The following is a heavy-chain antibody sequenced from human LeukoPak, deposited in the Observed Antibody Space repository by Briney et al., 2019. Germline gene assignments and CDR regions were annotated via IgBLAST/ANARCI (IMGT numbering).Heavy chain of an antibody. CDR2: ISYDGSNK. CDR3: AKAAGIAAAGLGAYFDY. D-gene: IGHD6-13*01. Sequence: GGSLRLSCAASGFTFSSYGMHWVRQAPGKGLEWVTVISYDGSNKYYADSVKGRFTISRDNSKDTLYLQMNSLRAEDTAVYYCAKAAGIAAAGLGAYFDYWGQGTLVTVSS. CDR1: GFTFSSYG. V-gene: IGHV3-30*18. J-gene: IGHJ4*02.